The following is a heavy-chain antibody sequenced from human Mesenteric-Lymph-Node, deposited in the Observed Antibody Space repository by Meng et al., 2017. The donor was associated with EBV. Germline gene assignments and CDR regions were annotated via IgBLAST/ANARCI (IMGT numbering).Heavy chain of an antibody. CDR3: AKGRIVARSPWLDP. J-gene: IGHJ5*02. CDR1: GGYVRSHTYN. CDR2: IFDIGSGRP. Sequence: QVQLPESGPGLVRPSETLSLTCTVSGGYVRSHTYNWSWIRQSPGKGLEWIGFIFDIGSGRPNYNPSLESRVTISVDTAKNQFSLKLNSLTAADTAVYYCAKGRIVARSPWLDPWGQGILVTVSS. V-gene: IGHV4-61*01. D-gene: IGHD6-6*01.